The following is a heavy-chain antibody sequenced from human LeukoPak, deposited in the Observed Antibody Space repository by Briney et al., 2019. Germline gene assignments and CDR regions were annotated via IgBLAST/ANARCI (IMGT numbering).Heavy chain of an antibody. CDR1: GYTFTEYY. V-gene: IGHV1-2*02. CDR3: ARGRRESGSGLRGSAFDI. Sequence: GASVKVSCRASGYTFTEYYVHWVRQAPGHGLEWMAWINPNTGGTNYAQKFQGRVTLTRDTSISAAYMELSSLRSEDTAVYYCARGRRESGSGLRGSAFDIWGQGTMVTVSS. J-gene: IGHJ3*02. CDR2: INPNTGGT. D-gene: IGHD3-10*01.